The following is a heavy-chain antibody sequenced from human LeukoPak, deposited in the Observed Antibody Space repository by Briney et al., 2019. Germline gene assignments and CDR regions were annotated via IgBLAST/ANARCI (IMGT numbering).Heavy chain of an antibody. J-gene: IGHJ4*02. Sequence: GGSLRLSCAASGFTFSSYAMSRVRQSPGKGLEWVSVISGGGGSTYYADSVKGRFTISRDNSKNTLYLQMNSLRADDTAVYYCAKFYDISTGYSDYWGQGTLVTVSS. CDR1: GFTFSSYA. D-gene: IGHD3-9*01. CDR2: ISGGGGST. CDR3: AKFYDISTGYSDY. V-gene: IGHV3-23*01.